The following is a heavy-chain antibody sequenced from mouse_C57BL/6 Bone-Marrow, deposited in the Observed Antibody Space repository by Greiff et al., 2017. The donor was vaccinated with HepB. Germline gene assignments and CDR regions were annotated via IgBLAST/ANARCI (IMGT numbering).Heavy chain of an antibody. CDR1: GYTFTSYW. CDR3: ANYGSSQYYFDY. Sequence: QVQLQQPGAELVKPGASVKLSCKASGYTFTSYWMHWVKQRPGQGLEWIGMIHPNSGSTNYNEKFKSKATLTVDKSSSTAYMQISSLTSEDSAVYYCANYGSSQYYFDYWGQGTTLTVSS. CDR2: IHPNSGST. D-gene: IGHD1-1*01. V-gene: IGHV1-64*01. J-gene: IGHJ2*01.